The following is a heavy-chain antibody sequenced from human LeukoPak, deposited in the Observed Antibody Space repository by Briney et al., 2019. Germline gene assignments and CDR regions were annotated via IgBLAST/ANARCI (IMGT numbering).Heavy chain of an antibody. CDR3: AKVDSSGWYPLL. Sequence: PGGSLRLSCAASGFTFSSYGMRWVRQAPGKGLEWVAVISYDGSNKYYADSVKGRFTISRDNSKNTLYLQMNSLRAEDTAVYYCAKVDSSGWYPLLWGQGTLVTVSS. CDR2: ISYDGSNK. CDR1: GFTFSSYG. J-gene: IGHJ1*01. D-gene: IGHD6-19*01. V-gene: IGHV3-30*18.